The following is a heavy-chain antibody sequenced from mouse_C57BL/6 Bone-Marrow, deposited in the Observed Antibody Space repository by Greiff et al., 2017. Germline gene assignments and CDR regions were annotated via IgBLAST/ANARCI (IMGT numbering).Heavy chain of an antibody. V-gene: IGHV1-55*01. CDR1: GYTFTSYW. Sequence: QVQLQQPGAELVKPGASVKMSCKASGYTFTSYWITWVKQRPGQGLEWIGDIYPGSGSTNSNEKFKGKATLTVDTSSSTAYMQLSSLTSEDSAVYYCARPYYSNYWYFDVWGTGTTVTVSS. CDR3: ARPYYSNYWYFDV. D-gene: IGHD2-5*01. CDR2: IYPGSGST. J-gene: IGHJ1*03.